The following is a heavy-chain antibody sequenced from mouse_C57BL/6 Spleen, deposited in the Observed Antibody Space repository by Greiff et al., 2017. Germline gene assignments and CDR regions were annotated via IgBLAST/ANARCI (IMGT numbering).Heavy chain of an antibody. CDR1: GFTFSNYW. V-gene: IGHV6-3*01. CDR3: TGGILRWYFDV. J-gene: IGHJ1*03. Sequence: EVQVEESGGGLVQPGGSMKFSCVASGFTFSNYWMNWVRQSPEKGLEWVAQIRLKSGNYATHYAESVKGRFTISRDDSKSSVYLQMNNLRAEDTVIYSCTGGILRWYFDVWGTGTTVTVSS. CDR2: IRLKSGNYAT.